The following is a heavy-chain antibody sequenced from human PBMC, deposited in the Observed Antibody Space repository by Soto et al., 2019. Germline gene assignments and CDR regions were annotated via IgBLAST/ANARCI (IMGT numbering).Heavy chain of an antibody. V-gene: IGHV3-21*01. D-gene: IGHD5-18*01. CDR2: ISSSSSYI. J-gene: IGHJ4*02. CDR3: ARTLHVDTAMVSDY. Sequence: GSLRLSCAASGFTFSSYSMNWVRQAPGKGLEWVSSISSSSSYIYYADSVKGRFTISRDNAKNSLYLQMNSLRAEDTAVYYCARTLHVDTAMVSDYWGQGTLVTVSS. CDR1: GFTFSSYS.